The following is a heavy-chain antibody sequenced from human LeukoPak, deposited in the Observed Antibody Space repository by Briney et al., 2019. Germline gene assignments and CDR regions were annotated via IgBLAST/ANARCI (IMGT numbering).Heavy chain of an antibody. CDR3: ARGGGSGSYYNAGEDY. CDR2: IYYSGST. V-gene: IGHV4-59*08. Sequence: SETLSLTCTVSGGSISSYYWSWIRQPPGKGLEWIGYIYYSGSTYYNPSLKSRVTISVDTSKNQFSLKLSSVTAADTAVYYCARGGGSGSYYNAGEDYWGQGTLVTVSS. D-gene: IGHD3-10*01. J-gene: IGHJ4*02. CDR1: GGSISSYY.